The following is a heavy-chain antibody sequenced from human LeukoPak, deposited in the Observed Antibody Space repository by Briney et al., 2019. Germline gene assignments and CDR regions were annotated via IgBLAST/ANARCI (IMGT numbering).Heavy chain of an antibody. D-gene: IGHD3-9*01. CDR3: ARGETGLYYDIPAYFDY. CDR2: INHSGST. Sequence: PSETLSLTCAVYGGSFSGYYWSWSRQPPGKGLEWIGEINHSGSTNYNPSLKSRVTISVDTSKNQFSLKLSSVTAADTAVYYCARGETGLYYDIPAYFDYWGQGTLVTVSS. J-gene: IGHJ4*02. CDR1: GGSFSGYY. V-gene: IGHV4-34*01.